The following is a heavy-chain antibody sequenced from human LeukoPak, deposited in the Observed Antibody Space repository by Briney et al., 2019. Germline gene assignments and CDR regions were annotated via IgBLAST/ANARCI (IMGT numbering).Heavy chain of an antibody. Sequence: SETLSLTRSVSGYSISSGYYWGWIRQPPGKGLEWIGSMSHGGSTYYNPSLKSRVTMSMDTSKNQFSVKLTSVTAADTAVYYCARVPSYWGQGTLVTVSS. J-gene: IGHJ4*02. CDR2: MSHGGST. CDR1: GYSISSGYY. V-gene: IGHV4-38-2*02. CDR3: ARVPSY.